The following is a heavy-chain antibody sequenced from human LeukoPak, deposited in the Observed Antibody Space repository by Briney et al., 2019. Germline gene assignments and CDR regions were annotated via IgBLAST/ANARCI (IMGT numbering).Heavy chain of an antibody. CDR1: GYTFTSYG. Sequence: GASVKVSCKASGYTFTSYGISWVRQAPGQGLEWMGWISAYNGNTNYAQKPQGRVTMTTDTSTSTAYMELRSLRSDDTAVYYCARNFPTYSSSSGVDYWGQGTLVTVSS. CDR2: ISAYNGNT. D-gene: IGHD6-6*01. J-gene: IGHJ4*02. V-gene: IGHV1-18*01. CDR3: ARNFPTYSSSSGVDY.